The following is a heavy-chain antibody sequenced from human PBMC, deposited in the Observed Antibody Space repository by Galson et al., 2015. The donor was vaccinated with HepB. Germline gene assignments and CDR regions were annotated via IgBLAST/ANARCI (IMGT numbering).Heavy chain of an antibody. D-gene: IGHD3-3*01. CDR2: ISYDGSNK. V-gene: IGHV3-30*18. CDR3: AKPSDNFWLDY. CDR1: GFTFSTYS. J-gene: IGHJ4*02. Sequence: SLRLSCAASGFTFSTYSMNWVRQAPGKGLEWVAVISYDGSNKYYADSVKGRFTISRDNSKNTLYLQMNSLRAEDTAVYYCAKPSDNFWLDYWGQGTLVTVSS.